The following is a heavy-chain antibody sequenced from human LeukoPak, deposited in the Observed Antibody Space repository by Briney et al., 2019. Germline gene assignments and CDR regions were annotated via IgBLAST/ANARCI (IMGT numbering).Heavy chain of an antibody. J-gene: IGHJ6*03. D-gene: IGHD2-2*01. CDR2: IYYSGGT. CDR1: GGSISSYY. V-gene: IGHV4-59*08. CDR3: ARRGNLVVPANYYYMDV. Sequence: SETLSLTCTVSGGSISSYYWSWIRQPPGKGLEWIGYIYYSGGTNYNPSLKSRVTISVDTSKNQFSLKLSSVTAADTAVYYCARRGNLVVPANYYYMDVWGKGTTVTVSS.